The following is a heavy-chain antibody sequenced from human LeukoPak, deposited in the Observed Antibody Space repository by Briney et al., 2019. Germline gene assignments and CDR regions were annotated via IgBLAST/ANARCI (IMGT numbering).Heavy chain of an antibody. CDR2: VIVPTGSM. J-gene: IGHJ4*02. CDR3: ARDFARTGDYHHFDY. CDR1: GFTFAAYS. Sequence: PGGSLRLSCAASGFTFAAYSMNWVRQAPGKGLEWVSSVIVPTGSMYYGDSVKGRFTISRDNAMNSLYLQMSSLRAEDTAVYYCARDFARTGDYHHFDYWGQGPLVIVSS. V-gene: IGHV3-21*01. D-gene: IGHD7-27*01.